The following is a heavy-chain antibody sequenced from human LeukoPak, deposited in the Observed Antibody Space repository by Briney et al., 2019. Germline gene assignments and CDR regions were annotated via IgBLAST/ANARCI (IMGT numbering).Heavy chain of an antibody. D-gene: IGHD1-26*01. CDR1: GYTFTSYD. CDR3: ARGVGAATNYFDY. Sequence: ASVKVSCKASGYTFTSYDIHWVRQATGQGLEWMGWMNPNSGHTGYAQEFQGRVTITRDTSITTAYMELSSLGSEDTAVHYCARGVGAATNYFDYWGQGTLVTVSS. J-gene: IGHJ4*02. V-gene: IGHV1-8*03. CDR2: MNPNSGHT.